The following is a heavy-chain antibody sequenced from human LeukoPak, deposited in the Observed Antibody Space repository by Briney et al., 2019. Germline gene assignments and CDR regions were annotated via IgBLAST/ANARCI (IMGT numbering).Heavy chain of an antibody. J-gene: IGHJ4*02. V-gene: IGHV4-34*01. CDR3: ARRIDY. Sequence: SETLSLTCAVYGGSFSGYYWSWIRQPPGKGLEWIGEINHSGSTNYNPSLTSRVTISVDTSKNQFSLKLSSVTAADTAVYYCARRIDYWGQGTLVTVSS. CDR2: INHSGST. CDR1: GGSFSGYY.